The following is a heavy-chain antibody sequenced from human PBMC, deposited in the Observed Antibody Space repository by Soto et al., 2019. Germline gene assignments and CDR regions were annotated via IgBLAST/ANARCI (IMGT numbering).Heavy chain of an antibody. Sequence: PGGSLRLSCAASGFTVSSNYMSWVRQAPGKGLEWVSVIYSGGSTYYADSVKGRFTISRDNSKNTLYLQMNSLRAEDTAVYYCARDGAGGSHGFYYGMDVWGQGTTVTVSS. D-gene: IGHD3-16*01. V-gene: IGHV3-53*01. CDR1: GFTVSSNY. J-gene: IGHJ6*02. CDR2: IYSGGST. CDR3: ARDGAGGSHGFYYGMDV.